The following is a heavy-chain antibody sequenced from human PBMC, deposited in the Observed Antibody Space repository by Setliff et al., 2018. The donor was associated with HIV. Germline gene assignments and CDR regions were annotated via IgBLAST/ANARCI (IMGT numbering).Heavy chain of an antibody. CDR2: ISSSSKYI. J-gene: IGHJ3*02. CDR1: GFSLTTYS. D-gene: IGHD3-10*01. Sequence: PGGSLRLSCAVSGFSLTTYSMNWVRQAPGKGLEWVSSISSSSKYIYYADSVKGRFTILRDDAKNLLYLQMNRLRAEDTAVYYCARAPPYYYGSGTDDAFDIWGQGTMVTVSS. CDR3: ARAPPYYYGSGTDDAFDI. V-gene: IGHV3-21*01.